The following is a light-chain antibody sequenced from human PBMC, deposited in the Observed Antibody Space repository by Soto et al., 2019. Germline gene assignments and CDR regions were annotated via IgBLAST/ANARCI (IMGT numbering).Light chain of an antibody. CDR1: SSDVGGYNY. CDR2: DVS. CDR3: SSYTTSNTGPIV. J-gene: IGLJ1*01. V-gene: IGLV2-14*03. Sequence: QSALTQPASVSGSPGQSINISCTGTSSDVGGYNYVSWYQHHPGKAPKLIIYDVSNRPSGVSNPFSGSKSGNTASLTISGLQPEDEADYYCSSYTTSNTGPIVFGTGTKVTVL.